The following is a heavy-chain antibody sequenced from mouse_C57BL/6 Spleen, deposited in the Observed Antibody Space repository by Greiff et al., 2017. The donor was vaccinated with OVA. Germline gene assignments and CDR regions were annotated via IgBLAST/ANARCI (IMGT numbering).Heavy chain of an antibody. Sequence: EVQRVESEGGLVQPGSSMKLSCTASGFTFSDYYMAWVRQVPEKGLEWVANINYDGSSTYYLDSLKSRFIISRDNAKNILYLQMSSLKSEDTATYYCARANWYYFDYWGQGTTLTVSS. CDR2: INYDGSST. CDR1: GFTFSDYY. J-gene: IGHJ2*01. V-gene: IGHV5-16*01. D-gene: IGHD4-1*01. CDR3: ARANWYYFDY.